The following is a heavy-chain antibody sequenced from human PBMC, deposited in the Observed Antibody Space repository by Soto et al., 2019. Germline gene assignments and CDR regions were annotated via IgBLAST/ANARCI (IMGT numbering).Heavy chain of an antibody. V-gene: IGHV1-8*01. J-gene: IGHJ3*01. Sequence: QVQQVQSGAEVRRPGTSVMVSCKTSGYTFTDYDINWVRQATGQGLEWMGWMNPNSGNTGYAQKFQGRVSMTRNTATSTAYMELSSLRSDDTAIYYCARDSSTTNPVWGQGTMVTVSS. D-gene: IGHD2-2*01. CDR1: GYTFTDYD. CDR3: ARDSSTTNPV. CDR2: MNPNSGNT.